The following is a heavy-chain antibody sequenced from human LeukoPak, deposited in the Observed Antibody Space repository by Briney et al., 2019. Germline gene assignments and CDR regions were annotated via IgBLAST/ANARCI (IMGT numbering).Heavy chain of an antibody. D-gene: IGHD6-13*01. Sequence: GRSLRLSCAASGFTFSSYGMHWVRQAPGKGLEWVAVIWYDGSNKCYADSVKGRFTISRDNSKNTLYLQMNSLRAEDTAVYYCAREAISSSWSYYFDYWGQGTLVTVSS. CDR1: GFTFSSYG. V-gene: IGHV3-33*01. CDR2: IWYDGSNK. J-gene: IGHJ4*02. CDR3: AREAISSSWSYYFDY.